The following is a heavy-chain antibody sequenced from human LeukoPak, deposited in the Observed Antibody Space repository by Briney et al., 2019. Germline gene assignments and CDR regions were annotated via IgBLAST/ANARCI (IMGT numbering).Heavy chain of an antibody. V-gene: IGHV1-18*01. CDR2: ISAYNGNT. D-gene: IGHD4-11*01. CDR1: GYTFTSYG. CDR3: ARVKHDYSNWGDSYYYYMDV. J-gene: IGHJ6*03. Sequence: ASVKVSCKASGYTFTSYGISWVRQAPGQGLEWMGWISAYNGNTNYAQKLQGRVTMTTDTSTSTAYMELRSLRSDDTAVYYCARVKHDYSNWGDSYYYYMDVWGKGTTVTVS.